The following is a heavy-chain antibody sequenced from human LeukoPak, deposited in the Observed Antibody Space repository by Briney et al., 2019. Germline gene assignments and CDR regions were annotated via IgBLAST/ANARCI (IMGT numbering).Heavy chain of an antibody. J-gene: IGHJ4*02. CDR3: ARDRGSGWHSFDY. CDR2: INSDGSSA. V-gene: IGHV3-74*01. CDR1: GFTFSYYW. D-gene: IGHD6-19*01. Sequence: GGSLRLSCAASGFTFSYYWMHWVRQAPGKGLVWVSRINSDGSSASYADSVKGRFTISRDDAKNTLYLQMNSLRAEDTAVYYCARDRGSGWHSFDYWGQGTLVTVSS.